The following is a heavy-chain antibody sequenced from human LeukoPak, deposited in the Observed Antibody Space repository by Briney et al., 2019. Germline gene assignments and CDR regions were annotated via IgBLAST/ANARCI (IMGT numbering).Heavy chain of an antibody. CDR1: GGSTSSYY. V-gene: IGHV4-59*08. Sequence: PSETLSLTCTVSGGSTSSYYWSWIRQPPGKGLEWIGYIYYSGSTNYNPSLKSRVTISVDTSKNQFSLKLSSVTAADTAVYYCARYYDFWSGYLSEEYYYYYGMDVWGQGTTVTVSS. J-gene: IGHJ6*02. CDR2: IYYSGST. D-gene: IGHD3-3*01. CDR3: ARYYDFWSGYLSEEYYYYYGMDV.